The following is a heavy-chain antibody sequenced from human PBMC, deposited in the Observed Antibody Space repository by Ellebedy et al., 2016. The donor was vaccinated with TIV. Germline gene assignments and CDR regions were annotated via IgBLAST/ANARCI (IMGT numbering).Heavy chain of an antibody. Sequence: PGGSLRLSCAASGFTFSSYSMNWVRQAPGKGLEWVSSISSSSSYIYYADSVKGRFTISIDNAKNSLDLQMNSLRAEDTAVYYCAAAHYYFYGKDVWGQGTRVTVSS. V-gene: IGHV3-21*01. D-gene: IGHD2-15*01. CDR3: AAAHYYFYGKDV. CDR2: ISSSSSYI. CDR1: GFTFSSYS. J-gene: IGHJ6*02.